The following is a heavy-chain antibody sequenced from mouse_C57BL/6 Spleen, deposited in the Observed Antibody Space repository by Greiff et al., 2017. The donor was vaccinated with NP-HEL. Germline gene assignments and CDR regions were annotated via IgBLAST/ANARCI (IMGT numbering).Heavy chain of an antibody. CDR1: GFTFSSYT. Sequence: EVKLVESGGGLVKPGGSLKLSCAASGFTFSSYTMSWVRQTPEKRLEWVATISGGGGNTYYPDSVKGRFTISRDNAKNTLYLQMSSLRSEDTALYYCARQGIYYGSSWFAYWGQGTLVTVSA. J-gene: IGHJ3*01. CDR2: ISGGGGNT. CDR3: ARQGIYYGSSWFAY. V-gene: IGHV5-9*01. D-gene: IGHD1-1*01.